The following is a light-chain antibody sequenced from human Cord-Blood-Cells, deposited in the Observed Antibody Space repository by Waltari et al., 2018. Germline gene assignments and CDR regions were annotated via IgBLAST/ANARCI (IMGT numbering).Light chain of an antibody. CDR1: QSISSY. Sequence: DIQMTQSPSSLSASVGDRVTITCRASQSISSYLNCYQQKPGKAHKLLIYAASSLQSGIPSRFSGSGSGTDFTLTISRLQPEDFATYYCQQSYSTPYTFGQGTKLEIK. V-gene: IGKV1-39*01. J-gene: IGKJ2*01. CDR2: AAS. CDR3: QQSYSTPYT.